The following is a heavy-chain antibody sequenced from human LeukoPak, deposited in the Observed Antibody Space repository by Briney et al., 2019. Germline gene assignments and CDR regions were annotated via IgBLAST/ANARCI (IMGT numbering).Heavy chain of an antibody. CDR2: INHSGST. D-gene: IGHD6-19*01. V-gene: IGHV4-34*01. Sequence: SETLSLTCAVYGGSFSGYYWSWIRQPPGKGLEWVGEINHSGSTNYNPSLKSRVTISVDTSKNQFSLKLSSVTAADTAVYYCARHPRGPAVAGYYFDYWGQGTLVTVSS. CDR1: GGSFSGYY. J-gene: IGHJ4*02. CDR3: ARHPRGPAVAGYYFDY.